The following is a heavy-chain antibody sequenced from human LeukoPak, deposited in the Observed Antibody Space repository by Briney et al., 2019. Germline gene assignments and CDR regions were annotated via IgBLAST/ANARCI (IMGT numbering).Heavy chain of an antibody. V-gene: IGHV4-4*02. CDR3: ARDSADRYDFWSGYYPNWFDP. J-gene: IGHJ5*02. CDR1: GGSISSSNW. D-gene: IGHD3-3*01. Sequence: SGTLSLTCAVSGGSISSSNWWSWVRQPPGKGLEWIGEIYHSGSTNYNPSLKSRVTISVDKSKNQFSLKLSSVTAADTAVYYCARDSADRYDFWSGYYPNWFDPWGQGTLVTVSS. CDR2: IYHSGST.